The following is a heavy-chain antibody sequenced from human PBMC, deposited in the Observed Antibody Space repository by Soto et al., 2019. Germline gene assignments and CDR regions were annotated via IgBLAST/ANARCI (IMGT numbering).Heavy chain of an antibody. CDR1: GGSFSGYY. CDR3: ARFGRGVVREPYTDY. J-gene: IGHJ4*02. CDR2: INHSGST. D-gene: IGHD3-3*01. V-gene: IGHV4-34*01. Sequence: PSETLSLTCAVYGGSFSGYYWSWIRQPPGKGLEWIGEINHSGSTNYNPSLKSRVTISVDTSKNQFSLKLSSVTAADTAVYYCARFGRGVVREPYTDYWGQGTLVTVSS.